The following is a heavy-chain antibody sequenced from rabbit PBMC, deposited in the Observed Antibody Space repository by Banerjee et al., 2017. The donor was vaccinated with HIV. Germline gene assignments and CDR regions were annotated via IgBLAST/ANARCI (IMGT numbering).Heavy chain of an antibody. CDR1: GFSFSSSYW. V-gene: IGHV1S45*01. Sequence: QEQLVESGGGLVQPEGSLTLTCKASGFSFSSSYWICWVRQAPGKGLEWIACIYAGYGTGTYYASWAKGRFTISKTSSTTVTLQVTSLTAADTATYFCARIYVSSSLYAHAMDLRGQGTLVTVS. CDR3: ARIYVSSSLYAHAMDL. D-gene: IGHD1-1*01. J-gene: IGHJ6*01. CDR2: IYAGYGTGT.